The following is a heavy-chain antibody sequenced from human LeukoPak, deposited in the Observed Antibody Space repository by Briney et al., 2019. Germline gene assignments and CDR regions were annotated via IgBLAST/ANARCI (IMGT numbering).Heavy chain of an antibody. CDR1: GFTFSSYA. Sequence: GTSLRLSCAASGFTFSSYAIHWVRQAPGKGLEWVAVISFDGTDAFYADSVKGRFTISRDNSKNTLYLQMNSLRAEDTAVYYCARDYYDSSGYRWFDPWGQGTLVTVSS. CDR3: ARDYYDSSGYRWFDP. J-gene: IGHJ5*02. D-gene: IGHD3-22*01. CDR2: ISFDGTDA. V-gene: IGHV3-30*14.